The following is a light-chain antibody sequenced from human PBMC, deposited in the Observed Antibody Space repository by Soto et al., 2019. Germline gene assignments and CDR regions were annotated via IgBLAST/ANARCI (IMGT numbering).Light chain of an antibody. CDR2: KAS. V-gene: IGKV1-5*03. CDR3: QQYNSYGT. CDR1: QSISSW. J-gene: IGKJ1*01. Sequence: DIQMTQSPSTLSASVGDRVTITCRASQSISSWLAWYQQKPGKAPKLLIYKASTLKSGVPSRFSGSGSGTEFTLTISSLQPDDFATYYCQQYNSYGTFGQGTKV.